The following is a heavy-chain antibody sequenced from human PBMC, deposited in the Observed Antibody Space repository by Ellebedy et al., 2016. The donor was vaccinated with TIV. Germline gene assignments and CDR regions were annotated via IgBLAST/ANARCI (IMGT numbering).Heavy chain of an antibody. D-gene: IGHD1-26*01. Sequence: PGGSLRLSCVDSGFSFSIYSMSWVRQAPGKGLEWVANIQQDGSEKYYVDSVQGRFNIARDNAKNSLYLQMNSLRAEDTAVYYCARARGLLYEKWGGAGYGMDVWGQGTTVSVSS. CDR2: IQQDGSEK. CDR1: GFSFSIYS. V-gene: IGHV3-7*03. J-gene: IGHJ6*02. CDR3: ARARGLLYEKWGGAGYGMDV.